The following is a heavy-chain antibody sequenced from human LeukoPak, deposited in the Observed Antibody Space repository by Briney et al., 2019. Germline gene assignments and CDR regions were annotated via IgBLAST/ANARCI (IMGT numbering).Heavy chain of an antibody. V-gene: IGHV4-34*01. CDR3: ARGRGITARNGLDY. CDR2: INHSGVT. J-gene: IGHJ4*02. Sequence: SETLSFTCVVYGGSFSAYYWSWIRQPPGKGLEWIGEINHSGVTNYSPSLKSRVTMSVDTSKNQFSLMLNSVTAADTAVYYCARGRGITARNGLDYWGQGTLVTVSS. D-gene: IGHD6-6*01. CDR1: GGSFSAYY.